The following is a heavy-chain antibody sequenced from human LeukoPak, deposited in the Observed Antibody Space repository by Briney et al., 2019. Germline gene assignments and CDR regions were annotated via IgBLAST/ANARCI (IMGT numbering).Heavy chain of an antibody. V-gene: IGHV3-7*01. CDR2: IKEDGSEK. CDR1: GFLFSRYW. D-gene: IGHD1-14*01. CDR3: ARDSFETDIDY. J-gene: IGHJ4*02. Sequence: GGSLRLSCAASGFLFSRYWMSWVRQAPGKGLEWVANIKEDGSEKYYVESMKGRFTISRDNVKNSLYLQINSLRAEDTAVYYCARDSFETDIDYWGQGTLVTLSS.